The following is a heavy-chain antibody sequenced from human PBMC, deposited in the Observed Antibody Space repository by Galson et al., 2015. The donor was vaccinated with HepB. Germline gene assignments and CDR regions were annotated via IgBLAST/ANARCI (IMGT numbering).Heavy chain of an antibody. V-gene: IGHV3-30*18. D-gene: IGHD5-12*01. CDR1: GFTFSSYG. CDR2: ISYDGSNK. J-gene: IGHJ4*02. CDR3: AKDSGGGWLPNLGDFDY. Sequence: SLRLSCAASGFTFSSYGMHWVRQAPGKGLEWVAVISYDGSNKYYADSVKGRFTISRDNSKNTLYLQMNSLRAEDTAVYYCAKDSGGGWLPNLGDFDYWGQGTLVTVSS.